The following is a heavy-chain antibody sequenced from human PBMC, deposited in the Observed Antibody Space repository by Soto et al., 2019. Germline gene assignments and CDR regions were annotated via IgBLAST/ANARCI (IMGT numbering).Heavy chain of an antibody. V-gene: IGHV1-69*02. D-gene: IGHD2-2*01. CDR1: GGTFNTYT. CDR3: SIGSWSAETFDV. Sequence: QVHLIQSGAEVKKPGSSVKVSCKAAGGTFNTYTLIWVRQAPGHGLEWMGRIIPMLTVTNSAQKFQGRLTLTADKSTGTAFMALRSLRSDVTAVYYCSIGSWSAETFDVWGQGTMVTVSS. J-gene: IGHJ3*01. CDR2: IIPMLTVT.